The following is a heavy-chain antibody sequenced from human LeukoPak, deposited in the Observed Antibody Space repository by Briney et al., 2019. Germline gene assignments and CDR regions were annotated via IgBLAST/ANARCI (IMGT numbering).Heavy chain of an antibody. D-gene: IGHD3-3*01. CDR2: ISYDGSNK. J-gene: IGHJ6*02. V-gene: IGHV3-30*03. Sequence: GSLRLSCAASGFTFSSYGMHWVRQAPGKGLEWAAVISYDGSNKYYADSVKGRFTISRDNSKNTLYLQMNSLRAEDTAVYYCATDFWSGYYPPGNGMDVWGQGTTVTVSS. CDR1: GFTFSSYG. CDR3: ATDFWSGYYPPGNGMDV.